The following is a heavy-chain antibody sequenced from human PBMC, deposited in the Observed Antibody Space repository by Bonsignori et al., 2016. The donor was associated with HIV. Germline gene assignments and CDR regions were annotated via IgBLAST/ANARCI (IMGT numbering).Heavy chain of an antibody. CDR2: SNPKSGDT. CDR3: STFWT. D-gene: IGHD3/OR15-3a*01. J-gene: IGHJ4*02. V-gene: IGHV1-2*02. Sequence: WVRQAPGQGLQWMATSNPKSGDTLYSEEFQGRVTLTADASITTAHMEVSSLRSDDTAVYYCSTFWTWGQGSLVTVSS.